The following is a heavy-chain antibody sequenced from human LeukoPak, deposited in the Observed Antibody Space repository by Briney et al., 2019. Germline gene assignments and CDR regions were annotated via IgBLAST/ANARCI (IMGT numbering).Heavy chain of an antibody. D-gene: IGHD3-22*01. CDR3: AKDDYYARSGPSGADYFDY. Sequence: MTGGSLTLFCGASGFSFSGAWMSWVRQAPGKGLGWVARIKRKRDGEATDYAAPVKGRFSISRDESKTTLYLQMNSLKTEDTAMYYCAKDDYYARSGPSGADYFDYWGQGILVTVSS. J-gene: IGHJ4*02. CDR2: IKRKRDGEAT. CDR1: GFSFSGAW. V-gene: IGHV3-15*01.